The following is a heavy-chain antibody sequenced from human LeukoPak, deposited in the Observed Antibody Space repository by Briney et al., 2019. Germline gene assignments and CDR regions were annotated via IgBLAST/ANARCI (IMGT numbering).Heavy chain of an antibody. CDR1: GFTFSSYN. V-gene: IGHV3-13*01. Sequence: GSLRLSCAASGFTFSSYNMHWVRQATGKGLEWVSAIGTAGDTYYPGSVKGRFTISRENAKNSLYLQMNSLRAGDTAVYYCARDGASYGSMDVWGKGTTVTVSS. D-gene: IGHD1-14*01. CDR2: IGTAGDT. J-gene: IGHJ6*03. CDR3: ARDGASYGSMDV.